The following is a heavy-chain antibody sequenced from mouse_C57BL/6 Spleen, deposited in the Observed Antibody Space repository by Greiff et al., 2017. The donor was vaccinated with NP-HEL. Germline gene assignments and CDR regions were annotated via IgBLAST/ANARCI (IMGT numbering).Heavy chain of an antibody. CDR2: ISYDGSN. J-gene: IGHJ3*01. CDR1: GYSITSGYY. D-gene: IGHD2-3*01. V-gene: IGHV3-6*01. Sequence: EVQLQQSGPGLVKPSQSLSLTCSVTGYSITSGYYWNWIRQFPGNKLEWMGYISYDGSNNYNPSLKNRISITRDKSENQFFLKLNSVTTEDTATYYCARGDDGYPWFAYWGQGTLVTVSA. CDR3: ARGDDGYPWFAY.